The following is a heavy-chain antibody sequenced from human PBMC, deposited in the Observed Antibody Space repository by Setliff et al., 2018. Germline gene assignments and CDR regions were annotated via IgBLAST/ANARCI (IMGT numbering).Heavy chain of an antibody. CDR3: ARGRNVAARLLDS. CDR2: INHSGNT. CDR1: GGSFSDYY. D-gene: IGHD6-6*01. J-gene: IGHJ4*02. Sequence: TCAAHGGSFSDYYWTWIRQPPGKGLEWIGEINHSGNTKSSPSLESRVTISVDPSKNQFSLKMTSVTAADTAVYYCARGRNVAARLLDSWGQGALVTVSS. V-gene: IGHV4-34*01.